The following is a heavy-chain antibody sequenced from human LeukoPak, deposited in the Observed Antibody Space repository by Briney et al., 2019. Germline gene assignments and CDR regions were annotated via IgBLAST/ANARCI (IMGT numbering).Heavy chain of an antibody. D-gene: IGHD3-10*01. CDR3: ARGGFRANYYYYGMDV. Sequence: GRSLRLSCAASGFTFSSYAMHWVRQAPGKGLEWVAVISYDGSIKYYADSVKGRFTISRDNSKNTLYLPMNSLRAEDTAVYYCARGGFRANYYYYGMDVWGQGTTVTVSS. J-gene: IGHJ6*02. CDR2: ISYDGSIK. V-gene: IGHV3-30*04. CDR1: GFTFSSYA.